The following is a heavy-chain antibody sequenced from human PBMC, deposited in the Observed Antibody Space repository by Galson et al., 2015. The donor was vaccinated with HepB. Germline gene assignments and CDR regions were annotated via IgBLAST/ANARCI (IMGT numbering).Heavy chain of an antibody. Sequence: SLRLSCAASGFAFEHLWMHWVRQVPGKGLVWVSRITSDGSDTKYADFVEGRFTVSRDNAKNTLFLQMNSLRPEDTAIYYCVRDVPTAFLDYWGQGTQVTVCS. J-gene: IGHJ4*02. V-gene: IGHV3-74*03. CDR1: GFAFEHLW. CDR3: VRDVPTAFLDY. CDR2: ITSDGSDT. D-gene: IGHD4-11*01.